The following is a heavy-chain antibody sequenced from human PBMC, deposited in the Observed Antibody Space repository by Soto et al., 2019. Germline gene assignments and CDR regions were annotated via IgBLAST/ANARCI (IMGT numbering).Heavy chain of an antibody. CDR3: ARAVRRVVVVAAMRYYYYYMDV. V-gene: IGHV1-8*01. J-gene: IGHJ6*03. CDR1: GYTFTSYD. Sequence: APVKVSCKASGYTFTSYDIKWGRQATGQRLEWNVWMNPNSGNTGYAQKFQGRVTMTRNTSISTAYMDLSSLRSEDTAVYYRARAVRRVVVVAAMRYYYYYMDVWGKGTTVTVSS. CDR2: MNPNSGNT. D-gene: IGHD2-15*01.